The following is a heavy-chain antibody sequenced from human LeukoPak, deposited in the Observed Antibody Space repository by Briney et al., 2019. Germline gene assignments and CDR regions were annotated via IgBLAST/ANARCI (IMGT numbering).Heavy chain of an antibody. CDR1: GFTFSSYW. V-gene: IGHV3-74*01. CDR2: INSDGSRT. CDR3: ASGGFGEGKFDP. D-gene: IGHD3-10*01. J-gene: IGHJ5*02. Sequence: GGSLRLSCAASGFTFSSYWMHWVRQAPGKGLMWVSRINSDGSRTNYADSVRGRFTISRDNAENTLYLQMNSLRAEDTAIYYCASGGFGEGKFDPWGQGTLVTASS.